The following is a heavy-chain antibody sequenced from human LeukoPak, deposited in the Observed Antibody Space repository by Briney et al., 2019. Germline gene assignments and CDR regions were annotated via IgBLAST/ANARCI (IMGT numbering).Heavy chain of an antibody. CDR1: GYTFTSYA. CDR2: INAGNGNT. J-gene: IGHJ3*02. V-gene: IGHV1-3*01. D-gene: IGHD6-13*01. CDR3: ARDRWYSSSWLI. Sequence: ASVKVSCKASGYTFTSYAMHWVRQAPGQRLEWMGWINAGNGNTKYSQKFQGRVTITRDTSASTAYMELSSLRSEDTAVYYCARDRWYSSSWLIRGQGTMVTVSS.